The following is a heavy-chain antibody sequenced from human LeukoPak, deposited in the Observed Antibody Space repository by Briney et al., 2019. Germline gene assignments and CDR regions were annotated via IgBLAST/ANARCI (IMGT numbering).Heavy chain of an antibody. J-gene: IGHJ4*02. V-gene: IGHV4-61*02. CDR3: ARGGGATRIDY. D-gene: IGHD5-12*01. Sequence: SQTLSLTCSVSGDSIRSGTYYWSWLRQPAGKGVEWIGRIYTSGSTSYNPSLKSRVTISVDTSKNQFSLKLTSVTAADTAVYYCARGGGATRIDYWGQGTLVTVSS. CDR2: IYTSGST. CDR1: GDSIRSGTYY.